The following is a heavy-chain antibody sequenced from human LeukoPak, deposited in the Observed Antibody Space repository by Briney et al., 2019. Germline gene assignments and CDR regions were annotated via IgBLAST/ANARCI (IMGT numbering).Heavy chain of an antibody. J-gene: IGHJ4*02. V-gene: IGHV4-4*07. CDR3: ARSVVAGNFDY. CDR1: GGSISSYY. Sequence: SETLSLTCTVSGGSISSYYWGWIRQPAGKGLEWIGRISSSGSTNYNPSLKSRVTMSVDTSKNQFSLKLASVTAADTAVYYCARSVVAGNFDYWGQGTPVTVSS. CDR2: ISSSGST. D-gene: IGHD2-21*01.